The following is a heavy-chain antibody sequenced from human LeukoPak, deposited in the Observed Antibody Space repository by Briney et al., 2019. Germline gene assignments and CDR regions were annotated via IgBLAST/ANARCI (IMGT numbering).Heavy chain of an antibody. J-gene: IGHJ6*02. V-gene: IGHV4-34*01. CDR2: IDHSGST. D-gene: IGHD2-15*01. Sequence: SETLSLTCAVYGGSFSGYYWSWIRQPPGKGLEWIGEIDHSGSTNYNPSLKSRVTISVDTSKNQFSLKLSSVTAADTAVYYCARGLVDDYYYGMDVWGQGTTVTVSS. CDR1: GGSFSGYY. CDR3: ARGLVDDYYYGMDV.